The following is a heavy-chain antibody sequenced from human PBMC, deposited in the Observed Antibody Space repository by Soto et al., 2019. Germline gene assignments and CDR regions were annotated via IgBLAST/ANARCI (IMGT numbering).Heavy chain of an antibody. V-gene: IGHV4-39*07. CDR1: GGSISSSSYY. J-gene: IGHJ4*02. Sequence: SDTLSLTCTVSGGSISSSSYYWGWIRQPPGKGLEWIGSIYYSGSTYYNPSLKSRVTMSVDTSKNQLSLILTSLTAADTAIYYCTRANWYSEYWGQGTLVTVSS. CDR3: TRANWYSEY. CDR2: IYYSGST. D-gene: IGHD7-27*01.